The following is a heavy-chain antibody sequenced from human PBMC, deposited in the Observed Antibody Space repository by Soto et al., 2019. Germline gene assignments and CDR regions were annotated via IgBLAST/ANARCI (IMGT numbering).Heavy chain of an antibody. Sequence: EVQLVESGGGLVQPGGSLRLSCAASGFTLSSYWMHWVRQAPGKGLVWVSRISSDGTNVLHADSVKGRFTVSRDNAKNTFYLQMDSLRAEETAVYYCARDQTVSGPSTLDSWGRGTRVAVSS. D-gene: IGHD6-19*01. CDR3: ARDQTVSGPSTLDS. CDR1: GFTLSSYW. V-gene: IGHV3-74*01. J-gene: IGHJ4*02. CDR2: ISSDGTNV.